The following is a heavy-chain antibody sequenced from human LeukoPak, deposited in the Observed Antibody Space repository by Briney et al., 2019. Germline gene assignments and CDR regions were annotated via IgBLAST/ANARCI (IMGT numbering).Heavy chain of an antibody. V-gene: IGHV4-38-2*02. CDR3: ARGYSDYDWFDP. CDR2: ISHSGTT. J-gene: IGHJ5*02. D-gene: IGHD4-11*01. CDR1: GDAISGGYS. Sequence: SETLSLTCTVSGDAISGGYSWAWIRQPPGKGLEWIGSISHSGTTFYKPSLNSRVTISMDTSKNQFFLELTSVTASDTAVYWCARGYSDYDWFDPWGQGTLVTVSS.